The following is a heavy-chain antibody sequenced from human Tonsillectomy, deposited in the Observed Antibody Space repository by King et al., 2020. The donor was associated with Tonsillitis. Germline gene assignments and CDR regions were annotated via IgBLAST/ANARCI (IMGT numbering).Heavy chain of an antibody. CDR2: ISGSGDST. V-gene: IGHV3-23*04. J-gene: IGHJ4*02. D-gene: IGHD5-12*01. CDR1: GFTFSSYA. CDR3: AKAQGYSGYAARAQFDY. Sequence: VQLVESGGALLQPGGSLRLSCAASGFTFSSYAMSWVRQAPGKGLEWVSGISGSGDSTYYADSVKGRFTISRDNSKKTLYLQMNSLIAEDTAVYYCAKAQGYSGYAARAQFDYWGQGTLVTVSS.